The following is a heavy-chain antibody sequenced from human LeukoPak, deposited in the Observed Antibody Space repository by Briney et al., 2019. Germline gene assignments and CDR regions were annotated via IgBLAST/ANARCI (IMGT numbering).Heavy chain of an antibody. Sequence: SETLSLTCAVYGGSLSGYYWSWIRQPPGKGLEWIGEINHSGSTYYNPSLKSRITISADTSTNQFSLKLNSVTAAHTAVYYCARGYPSPRVDYWGQGTLVTVSS. J-gene: IGHJ4*02. CDR2: INHSGST. CDR3: ARGYPSPRVDY. D-gene: IGHD3-10*01. CDR1: GGSLSGYY. V-gene: IGHV4-34*01.